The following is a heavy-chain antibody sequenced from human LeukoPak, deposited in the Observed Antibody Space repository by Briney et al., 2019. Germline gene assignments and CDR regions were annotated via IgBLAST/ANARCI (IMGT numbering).Heavy chain of an antibody. Sequence: GGSLRLSCAASGFTFSDYYMSWIRQAPGKGLEWVSYISSSGSTIYYADSVKGRFTISRDNAKNSLYLQMNSLRAEDTAVYYCARINFLQLVLKFSYYYYYMDVWGKGTTVTVSS. CDR2: ISSSGSTI. CDR1: GFTFSDYY. V-gene: IGHV3-11*04. D-gene: IGHD6-13*01. CDR3: ARINFLQLVLKFSYYYYYMDV. J-gene: IGHJ6*03.